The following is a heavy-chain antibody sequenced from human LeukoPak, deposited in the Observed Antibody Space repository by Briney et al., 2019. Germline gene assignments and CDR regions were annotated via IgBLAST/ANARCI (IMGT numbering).Heavy chain of an antibody. J-gene: IGHJ4*02. D-gene: IGHD3-9*01. V-gene: IGHV3-7*03. Sequence: GGSLRLSCAASGFTFSSYWMSWVRQAPGKGLEWVANIKQDGSEKYYVDSVKGRFTISRDNAKNSLYLQINSLRAEDTAVYYCARVVGLRYFDWLPHFDYWGQGTLVTVSS. CDR2: IKQDGSEK. CDR3: ARVVGLRYFDWLPHFDY. CDR1: GFTFSSYW.